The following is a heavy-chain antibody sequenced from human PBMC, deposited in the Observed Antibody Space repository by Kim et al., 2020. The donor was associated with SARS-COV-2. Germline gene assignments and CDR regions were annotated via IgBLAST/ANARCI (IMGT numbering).Heavy chain of an antibody. V-gene: IGHV4-34*01. CDR3: ARAKGDGYNFGFDY. Sequence: NTSLKSRVTISVDTSKNQCSLKLSSVTAADTAVYYCARAKGDGYNFGFDYWGQGTLVTVSS. D-gene: IGHD5-12*01. J-gene: IGHJ4*02.